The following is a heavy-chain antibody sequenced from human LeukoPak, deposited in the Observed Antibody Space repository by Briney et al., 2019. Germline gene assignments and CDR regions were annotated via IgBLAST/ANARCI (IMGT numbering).Heavy chain of an antibody. Sequence: SETLSLTCTVSGGSISSYYWSWIRQPPGKGLEWIGYIYYSGSTNYNPSLKGRVTISVDTSKNQFSLKLSPVTAADTAVYYCARWLYSDTAMVYYFDYWGQGTLVTVSS. CDR3: ARWLYSDTAMVYYFDY. D-gene: IGHD5-18*01. V-gene: IGHV4-59*01. CDR1: GGSISSYY. CDR2: IYYSGST. J-gene: IGHJ4*02.